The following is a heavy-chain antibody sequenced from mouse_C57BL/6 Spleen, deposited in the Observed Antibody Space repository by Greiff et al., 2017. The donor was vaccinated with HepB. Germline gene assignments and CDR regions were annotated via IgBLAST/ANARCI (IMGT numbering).Heavy chain of an antibody. D-gene: IGHD2-2*01. CDR3: AGGGYGNDPYYAMDY. Sequence: QVQLQQPGAELVKPGASVKMSCKASGYTFTSYWITWVKQRPGQGLEWIGDIYPGSGSTNYNEKFKSKATLTVDTSSSTAYMQLSSLTSEDSAVYYWAGGGYGNDPYYAMDYWGQGTSVTVSS. CDR2: IYPGSGST. CDR1: GYTFTSYW. V-gene: IGHV1-55*01. J-gene: IGHJ4*01.